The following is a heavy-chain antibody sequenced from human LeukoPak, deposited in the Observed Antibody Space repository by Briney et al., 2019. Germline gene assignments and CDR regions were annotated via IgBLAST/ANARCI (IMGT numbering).Heavy chain of an antibody. D-gene: IGHD2-8*01. CDR1: GFTFSCYA. J-gene: IGHJ6*04. CDR2: ICYDGSNK. V-gene: IGHV3-33*08. CDR3: ARAVMGGVRVRGMDV. Sequence: GRSLRLSCAASGFTFSCYAQHWVRQARGKGLEWVAVICYDGSNKYYADSAKGRFTIYRDNSKNTLYLQMNSLRAEDTAVYYCARAVMGGVRVRGMDVWGKGTTVTV.